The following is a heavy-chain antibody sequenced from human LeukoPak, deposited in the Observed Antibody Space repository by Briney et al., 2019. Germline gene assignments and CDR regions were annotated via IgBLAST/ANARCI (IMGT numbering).Heavy chain of an antibody. Sequence: ASVKVSCKASGYTFTSYYMHWVRQAPGQGLEWMGRINPNSGGTNYAQKLQGRVTMTTDTSTSTAYMELRSLRSDDTAVYYCARTYCSGGSCYSSFLDYWGQGTLVTVSS. D-gene: IGHD2-15*01. CDR2: INPNSGGT. J-gene: IGHJ4*02. V-gene: IGHV1-2*06. CDR3: ARTYCSGGSCYSSFLDY. CDR1: GYTFTSYY.